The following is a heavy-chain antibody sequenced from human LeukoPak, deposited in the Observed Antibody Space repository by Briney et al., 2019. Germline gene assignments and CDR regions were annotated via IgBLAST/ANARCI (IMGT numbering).Heavy chain of an antibody. Sequence: SETLSLTCAVSGGSFSGHYWNWIRQPPGKGLEWIGEINHGGSTNYNPSLKSRVTISVDTSQNQFSLRLSSVTAADTAVYYCANQHPYYDFWSGLGFAFDIWGQGTMVTVSS. CDR2: INHGGST. V-gene: IGHV4-34*01. J-gene: IGHJ3*02. D-gene: IGHD3-3*01. CDR3: ANQHPYYDFWSGLGFAFDI. CDR1: GGSFSGHY.